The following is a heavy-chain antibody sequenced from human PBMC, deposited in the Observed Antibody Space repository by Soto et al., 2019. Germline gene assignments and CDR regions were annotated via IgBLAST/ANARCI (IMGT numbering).Heavy chain of an antibody. J-gene: IGHJ5*02. CDR1: GFTFSIYS. V-gene: IGHV3-48*04. CDR3: AKDIPPWFDP. Sequence: GSLRLSCAASGFTFSIYSMNWVRQAPGKGLEWVSYISSSSSTIYYADSVKGRFTISRDNAKNSLYLQMNSLRAEDTALYYCAKDIPPWFDPWGQGTLVTVSS. CDR2: ISSSSSTI.